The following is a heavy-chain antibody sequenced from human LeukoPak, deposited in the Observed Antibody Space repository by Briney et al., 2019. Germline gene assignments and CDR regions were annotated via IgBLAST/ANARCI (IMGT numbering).Heavy chain of an antibody. CDR2: YDPEDGET. D-gene: IGHD2-15*01. CDR1: GYTLTELS. J-gene: IGHJ4*02. V-gene: IGHV1-24*01. Sequence: ASVKVSCKVSGYTLTELSMHWVRQAPGKGLEWMGGYDPEDGETIYAQKFQGRVTMTEDTSTDTAYMELSRLRSEDTAVYYCATGLYCSGGTCYSHYWGQGTLVTVSS. CDR3: ATGLYCSGGTCYSHY.